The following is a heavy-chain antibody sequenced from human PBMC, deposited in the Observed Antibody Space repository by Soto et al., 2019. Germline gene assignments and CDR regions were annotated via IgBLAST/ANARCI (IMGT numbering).Heavy chain of an antibody. J-gene: IGHJ6*02. CDR3: ATSLELPLGVDI. Sequence: ASVKVSCKVSGYSLTELSIHWVRQAPEKGLEWMGSFDPEDGQTINEQKFQDRVTMTGDTSSDTGYMELSNLRSEDTAIYYCATSLELPLGVDIWGQGTTVTVSS. V-gene: IGHV1-24*01. D-gene: IGHD1-7*01. CDR2: FDPEDGQT. CDR1: GYSLTELS.